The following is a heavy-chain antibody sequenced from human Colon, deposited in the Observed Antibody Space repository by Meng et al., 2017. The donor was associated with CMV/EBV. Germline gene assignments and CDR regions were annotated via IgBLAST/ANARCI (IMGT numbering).Heavy chain of an antibody. V-gene: IGHV4-34*01. J-gene: IGHJ5*02. Sequence: GSLRLSCAVYGGSFSGYYWSWIRQPPGKGLEWIGEINNSGSTNYNPSLKSRVTTSVDTSKNQLSLKLSSVTAADTAVFYCARVNFTGKRCRRGFDPWGQGTLVTVSS. CDR2: INNSGST. CDR1: GGSFSGYY. CDR3: ARVNFTGKRCRRGFDP. D-gene: IGHD1-14*01.